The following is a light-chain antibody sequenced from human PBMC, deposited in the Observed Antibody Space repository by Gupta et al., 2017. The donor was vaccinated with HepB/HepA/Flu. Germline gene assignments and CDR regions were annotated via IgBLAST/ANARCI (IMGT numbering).Light chain of an antibody. Sequence: TQSPATLSVSPGQRVTLFCRASDDVKTNLAWYHQRLGQPPRLLIYHASSRAPGVPSRFGGRGDGTEFTLTINTRQSEDFGVYYCEQYRQGHPNITFGQGTKV. V-gene: IGKV3-15*01. J-gene: IGKJ1*01. CDR3: EQYRQGHPNIT. CDR2: HAS. CDR1: DDVKTN.